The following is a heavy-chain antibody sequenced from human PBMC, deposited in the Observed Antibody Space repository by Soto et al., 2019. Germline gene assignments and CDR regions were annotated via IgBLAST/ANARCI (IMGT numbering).Heavy chain of an antibody. V-gene: IGHV4-34*01. CDR1: GGSFSDYY. CDR2: INHSGST. Sequence: PSETLSLTCAVYGGSFSDYYWSWIRQPPWKGLEWIGEINHSGSTNYNPSLKSRVTISVDTSKNQFSLKLTSVTAADTSLYYCARRYGWLYFDYWGQGSLVTVSS. J-gene: IGHJ4*02. CDR3: ARRYGWLYFDY. D-gene: IGHD3-10*01.